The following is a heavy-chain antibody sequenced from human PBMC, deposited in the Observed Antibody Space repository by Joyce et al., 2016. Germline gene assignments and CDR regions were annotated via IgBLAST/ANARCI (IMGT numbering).Heavy chain of an antibody. V-gene: IGHV4-61*01. D-gene: IGHD3-10*01. CDR2: MYNSETT. J-gene: IGHJ6*02. Sequence: HLQESGPGLVKPSETLSLPCTISGDSFSDTSYYWSWIRQRPGKGLGWLGFMYNSETTHYNPSLGGRLSISAGAAKKQFSLRLTSVTSADTAVYYCATSLPSRVGGFQFFGLDVWGQGTTVIVS. CDR1: GDSFSDTSYY. CDR3: ATSLPSRVGGFQFFGLDV.